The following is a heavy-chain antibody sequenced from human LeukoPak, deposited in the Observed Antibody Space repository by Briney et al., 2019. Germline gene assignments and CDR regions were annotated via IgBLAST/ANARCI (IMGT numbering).Heavy chain of an antibody. CDR2: IYHSGST. Sequence: PSETLSLTCAVYGGSFSGYYWSWIRQPPGKGLEWIGYIYHSGSTYYNPSLKSRVTISVDRSKNQFSLKLSSVTAADTAVYYCARDRDYYDSSIDYWGQGTLVTVSS. CDR1: GGSFSGYY. D-gene: IGHD3-22*01. V-gene: IGHV4-34*01. J-gene: IGHJ4*02. CDR3: ARDRDYYDSSIDY.